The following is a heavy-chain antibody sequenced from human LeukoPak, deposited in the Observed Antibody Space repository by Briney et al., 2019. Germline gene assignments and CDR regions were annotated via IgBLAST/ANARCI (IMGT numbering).Heavy chain of an antibody. CDR1: GFSFSSYV. D-gene: IGHD6-19*01. Sequence: PGRSLRLSCAASGFSFSSYVMNWIRQAPGKGPEWVAVISQDGTNKYYADSVKGRFIISRANSKNTLFLQMNSLRAEATSVYYLANSGGWCDYFDYWGQGTLVTVSS. V-gene: IGHV3-30*04. CDR3: ANSGGWCDYFDY. CDR2: ISQDGTNK. J-gene: IGHJ4*02.